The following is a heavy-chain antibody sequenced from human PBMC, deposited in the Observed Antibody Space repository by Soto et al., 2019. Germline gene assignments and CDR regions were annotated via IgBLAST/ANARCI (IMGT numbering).Heavy chain of an antibody. CDR2: IIPYNDST. J-gene: IGHJ6*02. D-gene: IGHD3-16*01. CDR3: ARGGYYDNSWGKLSHYGMDV. V-gene: IGHV1-18*01. Sequence: GASVKVSCKASGGTFSSYAISWVRQAPGQGLEWMGWIIPYNDSTNYAQKLQGRVTMTTDTSTRTVYMELRGLKSDDTAVYYCARGGYYDNSWGKLSHYGMDVWGQGTTVTVSS. CDR1: GGTFSSYA.